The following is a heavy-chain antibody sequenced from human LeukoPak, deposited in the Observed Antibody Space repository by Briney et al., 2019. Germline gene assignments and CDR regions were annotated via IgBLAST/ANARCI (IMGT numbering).Heavy chain of an antibody. CDR2: IYSGGTT. CDR3: ARDRGGDTSAWYGLDC. V-gene: IGHV3-66*01. J-gene: IGHJ4*02. CDR1: GFAVSSNY. Sequence: QPGGFLRLSCAVSGFAVSSNYMSWVRQAPGKGLEWVSIIYSGGTTYYADSVKGRFTIFKDNSKNTVYLQMNSLRGEDTAVYYCARDRGGDTSAWYGLDCWGQGTLVTVSS. D-gene: IGHD6-19*01.